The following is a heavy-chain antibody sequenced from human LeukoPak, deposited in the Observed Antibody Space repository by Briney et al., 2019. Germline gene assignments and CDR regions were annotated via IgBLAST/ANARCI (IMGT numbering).Heavy chain of an antibody. V-gene: IGHV3-11*01. Sequence: GGSLRLSCAASGLNFSVYYMTWIRQVPGNGLEWLSHISKSGTTVYYAGSVKGRFTISRDSAKNSLYLHMNSLRAEDTAVYYCAAGVALDYWGQGALVTVSS. J-gene: IGHJ4*02. CDR1: GLNFSVYY. D-gene: IGHD3-3*01. CDR3: AAGVALDY. CDR2: ISKSGTTV.